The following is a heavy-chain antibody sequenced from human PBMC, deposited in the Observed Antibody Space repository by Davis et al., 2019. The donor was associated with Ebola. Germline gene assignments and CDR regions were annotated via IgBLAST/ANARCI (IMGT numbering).Heavy chain of an antibody. CDR3: ARDGENYSDLDY. Sequence: GESLKISCAASGFAFTDYYINWIRQAPGKRLEWLSYISTSGNSIYYADSVKGRFTISRDNAKNTLFLQMNSLRAEDTAVYYCARDGENYSDLDYWGQGTLVTVSS. CDR2: ISTSGNSI. V-gene: IGHV3-11*04. D-gene: IGHD3-10*01. CDR1: GFAFTDYY. J-gene: IGHJ4*02.